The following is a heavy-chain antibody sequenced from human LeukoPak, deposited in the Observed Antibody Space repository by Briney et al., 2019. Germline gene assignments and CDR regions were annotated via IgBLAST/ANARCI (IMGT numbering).Heavy chain of an antibody. CDR1: GFTFSSYS. J-gene: IGHJ4*02. CDR3: TTDLDAYYYDSSGQERVDY. D-gene: IGHD3-22*01. Sequence: GGSLRLSCAASGFTFSSYSMNWVRQAPGKGLEWVSSISSSSSYIYYADSVKGRFTISRDNSKNTLYLQMNSLKTEDTAVYYCTTDLDAYYYDSSGQERVDYWGQGTLVTVSS. V-gene: IGHV3-21*03. CDR2: ISSSSSYI.